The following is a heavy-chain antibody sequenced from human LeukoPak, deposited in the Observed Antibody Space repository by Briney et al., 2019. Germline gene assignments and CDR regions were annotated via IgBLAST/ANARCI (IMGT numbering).Heavy chain of an antibody. V-gene: IGHV3-23*01. Sequence: GGSLRLSCAASGFTFSSYAMSWVRQAPGKGLEWVSAISGSGGSTYYADSVKGRFTISRDNSKNTLYLQMNSLRAEDTAVYYCASLNFWSGFYYYYGMDVWGQGTTVTVSS. D-gene: IGHD3-3*01. CDR1: GFTFSSYA. CDR2: ISGSGGST. CDR3: ASLNFWSGFYYYYGMDV. J-gene: IGHJ6*02.